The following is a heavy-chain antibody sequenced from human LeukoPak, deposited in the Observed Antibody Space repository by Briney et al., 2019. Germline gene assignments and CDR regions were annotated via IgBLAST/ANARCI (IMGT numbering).Heavy chain of an antibody. V-gene: IGHV4-59*01. Sequence: SETLSLTCAVYGGSFSGYYWSWIRQPPGKGLEWIGYIYYSGSTNYNPSLKSRVTISVDTSKNQFSLKLSSVTAADTAVYYCARDRGGTYSYYYMDVWGKGTSVTVSS. D-gene: IGHD1-26*01. CDR1: GGSFSGYY. J-gene: IGHJ6*03. CDR3: ARDRGGTYSYYYMDV. CDR2: IYYSGST.